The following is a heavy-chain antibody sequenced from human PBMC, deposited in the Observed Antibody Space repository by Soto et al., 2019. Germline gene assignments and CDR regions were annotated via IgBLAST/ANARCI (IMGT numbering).Heavy chain of an antibody. CDR2: ISHSGTV. CDR1: SVSITSSNW. D-gene: IGHD3-16*01. Sequence: SETLSLTCDVSSVSITSSNWWTWVRQPPGKGLEWLGKISHSGTVNYNATLRSRVTISVDKPKNQLSLKLMSVTAADTAVYYCERDYEGFDYWGPGILVTVSS. CDR3: ERDYEGFDY. J-gene: IGHJ4*02. V-gene: IGHV4-4*02.